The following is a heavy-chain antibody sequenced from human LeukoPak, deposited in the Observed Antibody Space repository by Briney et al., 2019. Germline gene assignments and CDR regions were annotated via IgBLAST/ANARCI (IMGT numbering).Heavy chain of an antibody. CDR1: GFTFSSYA. D-gene: IGHD6-13*01. V-gene: IGHV3-23*01. Sequence: GGSLRLSCEASGFTFSSYAVTWVRQAPGKELEWVSGITGSGDTTFYADSVKGRFTISRDNSKNTLYLQMHSLRAEDTAVYYCVKDYSTIPAAANPLFDYWGQGALVTVSS. CDR2: ITGSGDTT. CDR3: VKDYSTIPAAANPLFDY. J-gene: IGHJ4*02.